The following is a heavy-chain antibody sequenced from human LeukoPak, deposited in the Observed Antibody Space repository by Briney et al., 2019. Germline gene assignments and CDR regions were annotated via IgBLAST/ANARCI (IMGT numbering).Heavy chain of an antibody. CDR2: ISGSGGST. J-gene: IGHJ4*02. CDR1: GFTFSSYA. Sequence: PGGSLRLSCAASGFTFSSYAMSWVRQAPGKGLEWVSAISGSGGSTYYADSVKGRFTISRDNSKNTLYLQMNSLRAEDTAVYYCATYYYDSSGYYYQKDFDYWGQGTLVTVSS. D-gene: IGHD3-22*01. CDR3: ATYYYDSSGYYYQKDFDY. V-gene: IGHV3-23*01.